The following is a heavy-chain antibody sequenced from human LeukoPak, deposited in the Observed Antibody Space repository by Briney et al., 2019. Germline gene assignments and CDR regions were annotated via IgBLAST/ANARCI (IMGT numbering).Heavy chain of an antibody. V-gene: IGHV3-49*03. CDR2: IRSKAYGGTT. J-gene: IGHJ4*02. CDR3: TRDDFWSGYYPPRDY. Sequence: GGSLRLSCTASGFTFGDYAMSWFRQAPGKGLEWVGFIRSKAYGGTTEYAASVQGRFTISKDDSKSIAYLQMNSLKTEDTAVYYCTRDDFWSGYYPPRDYWGQGTLVTVSS. CDR1: GFTFGDYA. D-gene: IGHD3-3*01.